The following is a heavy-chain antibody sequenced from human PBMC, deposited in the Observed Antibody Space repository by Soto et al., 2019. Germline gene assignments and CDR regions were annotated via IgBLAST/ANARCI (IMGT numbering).Heavy chain of an antibody. J-gene: IGHJ4*02. CDR2: IYWDDDK. Sequence: QITLKESGPTLVKPTQTLTLTCTFSGFSLSTSGMGVAWIRQPPGKALEWLALIYWDDDKRYSPSLKSRLTITNDTSKNQVVLTMTNMDPVDTATYYCTHSRKSYYDILTGYNYWGQGTLVTVSS. CDR3: THSRKSYYDILTGYNY. V-gene: IGHV2-5*02. D-gene: IGHD3-9*01. CDR1: GFSLSTSGMG.